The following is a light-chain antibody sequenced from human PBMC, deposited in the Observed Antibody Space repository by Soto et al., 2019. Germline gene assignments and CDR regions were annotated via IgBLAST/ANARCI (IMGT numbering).Light chain of an antibody. CDR2: EVS. Sequence: QSALTQPPSASGSPGQSVTISLTGTSSDVGGYNYVSWYQQHPGKAPKLMIYEVSKRPSGVPDRFSGSKSGNTASLTVSGLEAEDEADYYCSSYAGSNIVVFGGGTKLTVL. J-gene: IGLJ2*01. CDR3: SSYAGSNIVV. V-gene: IGLV2-8*01. CDR1: SSDVGGYNY.